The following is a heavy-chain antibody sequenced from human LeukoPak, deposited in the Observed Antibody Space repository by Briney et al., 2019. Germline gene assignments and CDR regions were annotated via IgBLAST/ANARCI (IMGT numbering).Heavy chain of an antibody. CDR2: IYYSGST. J-gene: IGHJ4*02. CDR3: ARVPPLLGFGELYPFDY. Sequence: SETLSLTRTVSGGSISSSSYYWGWIRQPPGKGLEWIGSIYYSGSTYYNPSLKSRVTISVDTSKNQFSLKLSSVTAADTAVYYCARVPPLLGFGELYPFDYWGQGTLVTVSS. V-gene: IGHV4-39*01. CDR1: GGSISSSSYY. D-gene: IGHD3-10*01.